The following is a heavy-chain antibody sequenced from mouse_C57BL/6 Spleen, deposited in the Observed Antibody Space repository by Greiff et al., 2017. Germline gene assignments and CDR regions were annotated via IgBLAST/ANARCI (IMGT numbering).Heavy chain of an antibody. Sequence: QVQLQQSGPGLVQPSQSLSITCTVSGFSLTSYGVHWVRQSPGKGLEWLGVIWSGGSTDYNAAFISRLSISKDNSKSQVFFKMNSLQVDDTAIYYCARKGDGYYSGAMGYWGQGTSVTVSS. CDR2: IWSGGST. V-gene: IGHV2-2*01. CDR3: ARKGDGYYSGAMGY. J-gene: IGHJ4*01. D-gene: IGHD2-3*01. CDR1: GFSLTSYG.